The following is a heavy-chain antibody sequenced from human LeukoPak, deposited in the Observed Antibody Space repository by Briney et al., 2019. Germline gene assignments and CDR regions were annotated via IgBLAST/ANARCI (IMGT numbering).Heavy chain of an antibody. CDR3: AIFEGAGGAFDI. J-gene: IGHJ3*02. CDR1: GFTFSSYA. D-gene: IGHD3-16*01. CDR2: LTSSSSTI. V-gene: IGHV3-48*04. Sequence: GGSLRLSCAASGFTFSSYAMNWVRQAPGKGLEWLSYLTSSSSTIYYADSVKGRFTISRDNAKNSLYLQMNSLRAEDTAVYYCAIFEGAGGAFDIWGQGTMVTVSS.